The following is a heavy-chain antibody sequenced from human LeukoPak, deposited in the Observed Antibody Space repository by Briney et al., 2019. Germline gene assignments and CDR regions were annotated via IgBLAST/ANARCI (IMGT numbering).Heavy chain of an antibody. V-gene: IGHV3-23*01. CDR1: GFXFTNYA. CDR3: ARRAYNWGAFDI. J-gene: IGHJ3*02. CDR2: LSPSGADT. Sequence: GGSLRLSCAASGFXFTNYAMNWVRQAPGKGREWLSALSPSGADTYYADSVKGRFTISRDISKNTLYLQMNSLRAEDTAVYYCARRAYNWGAFDIWGQGTMVTVSS. D-gene: IGHD5-24*01.